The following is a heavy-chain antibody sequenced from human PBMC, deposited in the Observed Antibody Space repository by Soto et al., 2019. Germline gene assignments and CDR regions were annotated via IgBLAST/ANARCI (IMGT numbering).Heavy chain of an antibody. D-gene: IGHD6-19*01. CDR1: GFNFKKFA. Sequence: GGSLRLSCEASGFNFKKFAMGWVRQAPGEGLEWVSGISCCGGSTFYADSVKGRFSLARDDSKNTLSLQLNSLRVEDTAHYYCAKDDGEQWLIPHLDNWGQGTQVTVSS. V-gene: IGHV3-23*01. CDR2: ISCCGGST. CDR3: AKDDGEQWLIPHLDN. J-gene: IGHJ1*01.